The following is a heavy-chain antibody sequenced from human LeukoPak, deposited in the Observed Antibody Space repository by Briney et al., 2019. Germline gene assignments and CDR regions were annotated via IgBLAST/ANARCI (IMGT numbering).Heavy chain of an antibody. V-gene: IGHV4-34*01. CDR2: INHSGST. J-gene: IGHJ5*02. D-gene: IGHD6-19*01. Sequence: SETLSLTCAVYGGSFSGYYWSWIRQPPGKGLEWIGEINHSGSTNYNPSLKSRVTTSVDTSKNQFSLKLSSVTAADTAVYYCARRYSSGWYGGVGPWGQGTLVTVSS. CDR1: GGSFSGYY. CDR3: ARRYSSGWYGGVGP.